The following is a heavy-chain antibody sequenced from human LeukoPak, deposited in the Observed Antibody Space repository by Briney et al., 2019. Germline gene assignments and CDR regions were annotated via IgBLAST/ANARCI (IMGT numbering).Heavy chain of an antibody. CDR3: ARDRLTSGSYFFDY. CDR1: GFAFSEAW. Sequence: GGSLRLSCATSGFAFSEAWMSWVRQAPGKGLEWISYISGRSSTIYYADSVRGRFTISRDNAKNSMYLQMNSLRAEDTAVYYCARDRLTSGSYFFDYWGQGTLVTVSS. CDR2: ISGRSSTI. J-gene: IGHJ4*02. D-gene: IGHD1-26*01. V-gene: IGHV3-48*01.